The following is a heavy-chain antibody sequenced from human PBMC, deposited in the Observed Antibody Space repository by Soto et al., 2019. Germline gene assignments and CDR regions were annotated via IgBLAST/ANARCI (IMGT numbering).Heavy chain of an antibody. CDR1: GGSISSYY. CDR2: IYYSGST. V-gene: IGHV4-59*01. CDR3: ARDPPYSSSWRPVAGPRSLYYYGMDV. J-gene: IGHJ6*02. D-gene: IGHD6-13*01. Sequence: SETLSLTCTVSGGSISSYYWSWIRQPPGKGLEWIGYIYYSGSTNYNPSLKSRVTISVDTSKNQFSLKLSSVTAADTAVYYCARDPPYSSSWRPVAGPRSLYYYGMDVWGQGTTVTVSS.